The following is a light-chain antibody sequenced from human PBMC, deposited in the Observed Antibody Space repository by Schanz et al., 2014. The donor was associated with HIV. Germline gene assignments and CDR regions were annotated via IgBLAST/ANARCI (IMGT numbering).Light chain of an antibody. Sequence: SALTQPASMAGSPGQSITLSCTGTSSDVGAYNHVSWYQQHPGKAPKLLIFGVSHRPSGVSNRFSGYKSGDTASLTISGLQADDEACYYCCSYADGGTYVFGTGTKLTVL. CDR2: GVS. J-gene: IGLJ1*01. CDR3: CSYADGGTYV. CDR1: SSDVGAYNH. V-gene: IGLV2-14*03.